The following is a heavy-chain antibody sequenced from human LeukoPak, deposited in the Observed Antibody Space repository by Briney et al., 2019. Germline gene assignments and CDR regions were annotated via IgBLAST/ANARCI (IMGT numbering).Heavy chain of an antibody. Sequence: GGSLRLSCVVSGFTFSSYSMNWVRQAPGKGREWVSYISSSTSNIYYADSVEGRFTISRDNAQNSLYLHMSSVRDEDTAVYYCARGDGFHYFDYWGQGALVTVSS. CDR2: ISSSTSNI. D-gene: IGHD5-24*01. CDR1: GFTFSSYS. CDR3: ARGDGFHYFDY. V-gene: IGHV3-48*02. J-gene: IGHJ4*02.